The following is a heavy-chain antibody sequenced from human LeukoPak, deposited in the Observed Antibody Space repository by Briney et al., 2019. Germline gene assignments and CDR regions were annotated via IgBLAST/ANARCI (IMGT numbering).Heavy chain of an antibody. CDR3: SPFDY. J-gene: IGHJ4*02. V-gene: IGHV3-21*01. CDR1: GFTFSSYS. Sequence: GGSLRLSCAASGFTFSSYSMNWVRQAPGKGLEWVSSISTDNNYIYYADSVRGRFTISRDNAKNSLYLQMNSLRAEDTAVYYCSPFDYWGQGTLVTVSS. CDR2: ISTDNNYI.